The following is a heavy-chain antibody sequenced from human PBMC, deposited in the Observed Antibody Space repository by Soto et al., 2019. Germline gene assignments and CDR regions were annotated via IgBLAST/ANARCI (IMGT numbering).Heavy chain of an antibody. CDR2: IYYSGST. V-gene: IGHV4-59*01. CDR3: ARDHDYGDSGAFDI. CDR1: GGSISSYY. Sequence: PSETLSLTCTVSGGSISSYYWSWIRQPPGKGLEWIRYIYYSGSTNYNPSLKSRVTISVDTSKNQFSLKLSSVTAADTAVYYCARDHDYGDSGAFDIWGQGTMVTLSS. J-gene: IGHJ3*02. D-gene: IGHD4-17*01.